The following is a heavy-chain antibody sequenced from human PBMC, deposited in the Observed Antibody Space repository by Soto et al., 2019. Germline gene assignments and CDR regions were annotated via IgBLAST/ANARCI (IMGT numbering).Heavy chain of an antibody. CDR2: ISSSSSTI. CDR3: ARDPYDGWSAFDY. J-gene: IGHJ4*02. Sequence: GGSLRLSCAASGFTFSSYSMNWVRQAPGKGLEWVSYISSSSSTIYYADSVKGRFTISRDNAKNSLYLQMNSLRAEDTAVYYCARDPYDGWSAFDYWGQGTLVTVSS. D-gene: IGHD6-19*01. V-gene: IGHV3-48*01. CDR1: GFTFSSYS.